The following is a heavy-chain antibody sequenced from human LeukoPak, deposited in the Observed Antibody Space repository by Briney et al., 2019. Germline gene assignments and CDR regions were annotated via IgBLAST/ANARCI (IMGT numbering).Heavy chain of an antibody. CDR3: ASYSSWLYYYYYYYMDV. V-gene: IGHV1-69*13. CDR2: IIPIFGTA. D-gene: IGHD6-13*01. CDR1: GGTFSSYA. Sequence: ASVKVSCKASGGTFSSYAISWVRQAPGQGLEWMGGIIPIFGTANYAQKFQGRVTITADESTSTAYMELSSLRSEDTAVYYCASYSSWLYYYYYYYMDVWGKGTTVTISS. J-gene: IGHJ6*03.